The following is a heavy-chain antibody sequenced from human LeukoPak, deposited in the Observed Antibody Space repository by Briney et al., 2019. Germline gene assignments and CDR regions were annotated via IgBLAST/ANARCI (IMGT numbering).Heavy chain of an antibody. Sequence: PGGSLRLPCRVSGFTVNHYAIHWLRQSPRQGLEYVSTISCYEGGTFYADSVEPRLTISRHNPKNTLYPQLSSLRAEDTAVYYCVKCWYVVVVVAAFDYWGQGTLVTVSS. CDR1: GFTVNHYA. D-gene: IGHD2-15*01. J-gene: IGHJ4*02. CDR3: VKCWYVVVVVAAFDY. V-gene: IGHV3-64D*06. CDR2: ISCYEGGT.